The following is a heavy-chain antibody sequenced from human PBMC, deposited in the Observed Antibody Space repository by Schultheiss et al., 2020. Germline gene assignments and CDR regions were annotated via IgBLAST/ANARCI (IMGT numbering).Heavy chain of an antibody. CDR1: GGTVSSGSYY. CDR2: IYYSGST. D-gene: IGHD6-19*01. J-gene: IGHJ4*02. V-gene: IGHV4-61*01. CDR3: AGIPGIAVAGRDY. Sequence: SETLSLTCTVSGGTVSSGSYYWSWIRQPPGKGLEWIGYIYYSGSTNYNPSLKSRVTISVDTSKNQFSLKLSSVTGADTAVYYCAGIPGIAVAGRDYWGQGTLVTVDS.